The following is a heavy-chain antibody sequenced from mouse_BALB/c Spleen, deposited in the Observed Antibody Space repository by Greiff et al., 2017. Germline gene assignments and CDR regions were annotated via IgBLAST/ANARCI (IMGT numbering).Heavy chain of an antibody. CDR2: ISDGGSYT. V-gene: IGHV5-4*02. D-gene: IGHD4-1*01. CDR3: ASRTGTGAMDY. CDR1: GFTFSDYY. J-gene: IGHJ4*01. Sequence: EVMLVESGGGLVKPGGSLKLSCAASGFTFSDYYMYWVRQTPEKRLEWVATISDGGSYTYYPDSVKGRFTISRDNAKNNLYLQMSSLKSEDTAMYYCASRTGTGAMDYWGQGTSVTVSS.